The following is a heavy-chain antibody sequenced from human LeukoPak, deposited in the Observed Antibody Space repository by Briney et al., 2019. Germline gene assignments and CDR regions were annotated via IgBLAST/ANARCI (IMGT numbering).Heavy chain of an antibody. CDR3: AKGEDTAMALDY. V-gene: IGHV3-11*01. CDR2: ISSSGSTI. Sequence: PGGSLRLSCAASGFTFSDYYMSWIRQAPGKGLEWVSYISSSGSTIYYADSVKGRFTISRDNSKNTLYLQMNSLRAEDTAVYYCAKGEDTAMALDYWGQGTLVTVSS. J-gene: IGHJ4*02. CDR1: GFTFSDYY. D-gene: IGHD5-18*01.